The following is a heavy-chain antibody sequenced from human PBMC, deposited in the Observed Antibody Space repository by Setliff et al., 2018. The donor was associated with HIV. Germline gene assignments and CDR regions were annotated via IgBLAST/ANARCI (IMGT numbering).Heavy chain of an antibody. D-gene: IGHD6-13*01. CDR1: GYTFTGYY. V-gene: IGHV1-2*02. J-gene: IGHJ4*02. Sequence: ASVKVSCKASGYTFTGYYMHWVRQAPGQGLEWMGWINPNSGGTNYAQKFQGRVTFTTDESTSTAYMELRSLRSDDTAIFYCARGRMAAAGMFIPRALDYWGQGTLVTVSS. CDR3: ARGRMAAAGMFIPRALDY. CDR2: INPNSGGT.